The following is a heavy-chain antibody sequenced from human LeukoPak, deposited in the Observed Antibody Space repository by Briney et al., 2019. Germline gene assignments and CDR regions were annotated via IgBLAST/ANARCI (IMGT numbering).Heavy chain of an antibody. D-gene: IGHD6-13*01. CDR2: IKQDGSGK. CDR3: AREWQGGIAAAGTRIEGDY. CDR1: GFSVSGYW. J-gene: IGHJ4*02. V-gene: IGHV3-7*01. Sequence: GGSLRLSCAVSGFSVSGYWMTWVRQAPGKGLEWVANIKQDGSGKNYVDSVEGRFTISRDNAENSLFLQMNSLRVEDTAVYYCAREWQGGIAAAGTRIEGDYWGQGTLVAVSS.